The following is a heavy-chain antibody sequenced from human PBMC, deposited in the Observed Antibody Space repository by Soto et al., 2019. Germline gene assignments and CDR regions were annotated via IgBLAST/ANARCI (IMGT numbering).Heavy chain of an antibody. D-gene: IGHD1-26*01. CDR3: ARFSDSGSIDY. Sequence: SETLSLTCTVSGGSISSHYWSWIRQPLGKGLEWIGYIYYSGNTNYNPPLRSRLTISVDTSKNQFSLKLSSVTAADTAVYYCARFSDSGSIDYWGQGTLVTVS. J-gene: IGHJ4*02. CDR2: IYYSGNT. V-gene: IGHV4-59*11. CDR1: GGSISSHY.